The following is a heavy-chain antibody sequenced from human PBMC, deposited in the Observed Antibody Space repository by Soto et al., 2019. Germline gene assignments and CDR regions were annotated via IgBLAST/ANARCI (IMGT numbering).Heavy chain of an antibody. CDR3: AREYYYDSSGYSYYYYGMDV. CDR1: GYTFTSYG. Sequence: ASVKVSCKASGYTFTSYGISWVRQAPGQGLEWMGWISAYNGNTNYAQKLQGRVTMTTDTSTSTAYMELRSLRSDDTAVYYCAREYYYDSSGYSYYYYGMDVWGQGNTVTVSS. J-gene: IGHJ6*02. CDR2: ISAYNGNT. V-gene: IGHV1-18*04. D-gene: IGHD3-22*01.